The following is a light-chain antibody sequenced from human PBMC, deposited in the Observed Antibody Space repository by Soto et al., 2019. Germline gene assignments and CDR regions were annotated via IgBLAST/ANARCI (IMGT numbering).Light chain of an antibody. V-gene: IGLV1-51*01. CDR1: SSNIGDNY. J-gene: IGLJ2*01. Sequence: QAVVTQPPSVSAAPGQKVTISCSGSSSNIGDNYVSWYQRLPGTAPKLLIYDNNKRPSQIPDRFSGSTSGTSATLGITGLQTGDEADYYCGTWDSSLSAVVFGGGTKLTVL. CDR2: DNN. CDR3: GTWDSSLSAVV.